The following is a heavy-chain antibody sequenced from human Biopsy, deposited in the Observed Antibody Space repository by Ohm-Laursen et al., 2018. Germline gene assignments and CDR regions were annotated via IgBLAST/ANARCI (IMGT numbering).Heavy chain of an antibody. Sequence: SETLSLTCPVSGGSISGYHWSWIRKSPGKGLEWLAYISYTGGITSNPSLNGRATMSLDTSKNRFSLRLIYVTAADTAVYYCARMPHFDYWGQGILVTVSS. CDR3: ARMPHFDY. CDR2: ISYTGGI. V-gene: IGHV4-59*01. D-gene: IGHD2-2*01. CDR1: GGSISGYH. J-gene: IGHJ4*02.